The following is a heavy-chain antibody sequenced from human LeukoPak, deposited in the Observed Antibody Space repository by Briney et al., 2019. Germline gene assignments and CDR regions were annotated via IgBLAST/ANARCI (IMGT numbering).Heavy chain of an antibody. Sequence: GGSLRLSCAASGFTFRNYWMHWVRQGPGKGLVWVSRINSDGSITTYADSVKGRFTISRDNAKNTLYLQMNSLRAEDTAVYYCAKTYYYHSSGCHLDSWGQGTLVTVSS. CDR1: GFTFRNYW. J-gene: IGHJ4*02. V-gene: IGHV3-74*01. D-gene: IGHD3-22*01. CDR2: INSDGSIT. CDR3: AKTYYYHSSGCHLDS.